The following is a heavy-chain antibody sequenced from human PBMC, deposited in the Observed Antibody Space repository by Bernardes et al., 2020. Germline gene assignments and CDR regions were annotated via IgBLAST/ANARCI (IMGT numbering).Heavy chain of an antibody. CDR3: ARDPQQSDGYDFDN. CDR1: GFTFSNYH. D-gene: IGHD5-12*01. V-gene: IGHV3-11*01. Sequence: GGSLRLSCTASGFTFSNYHMSWFRQAPGKGLEWVSHISRSSSTTYYADSVKGRFTISRDNATNSLSLQMNSLRTEDTAVYYCARDPQQSDGYDFDNWGQGTLVTVSS. J-gene: IGHJ4*02. CDR2: ISRSSSTT.